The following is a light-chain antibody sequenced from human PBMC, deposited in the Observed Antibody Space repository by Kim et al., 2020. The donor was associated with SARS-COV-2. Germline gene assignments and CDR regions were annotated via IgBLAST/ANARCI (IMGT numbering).Light chain of an antibody. J-gene: IGLJ2*01. Sequence: SSELTQDPAVSVALGQTVRITCQGDSLRSYYATWYQQKPRQAPVLVIYGRNNRPSGIPDRFSGSTSGNTASLTFSGAQAEDEADFYCQSRNSGGNVVFGGGTQLTVL. CDR2: GRN. CDR1: SLRSYY. V-gene: IGLV3-19*01. CDR3: QSRNSGGNVV.